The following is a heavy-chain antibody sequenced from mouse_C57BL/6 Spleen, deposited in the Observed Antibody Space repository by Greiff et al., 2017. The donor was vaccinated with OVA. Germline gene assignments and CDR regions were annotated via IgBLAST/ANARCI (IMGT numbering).Heavy chain of an antibody. CDR2: INYDGSST. CDR3: AREYYALDY. J-gene: IGHJ2*01. D-gene: IGHD1-1*02. CDR1: GFTFSDYY. Sequence: EVKVVESEGGLVQPGSSMKLSCTASGFTFSDYYMAWVRQVPEKGLEWVANINYDGSSTYYLDSLKSRFIISRDNAKNILYLQMSSLKSEDTATYYCAREYYALDYWGQGTTLTVSS. V-gene: IGHV5-16*01.